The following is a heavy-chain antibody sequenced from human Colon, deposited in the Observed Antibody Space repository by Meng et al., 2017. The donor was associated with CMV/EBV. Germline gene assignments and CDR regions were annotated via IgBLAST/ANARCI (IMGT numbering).Heavy chain of an antibody. CDR2: IDAGDAT. CDR1: RFTVSSNH. Sequence: AGSLRLSCAASRFTVSSNHMSWVRQAPGKGLEWVSRIDAGDATFYADFVRGRFSISRDSSKNMLSLKMNSLRAEDTAVYSCAGGHFDYWGQGTLVTVSS. J-gene: IGHJ4*02. V-gene: IGHV3-53*01. CDR3: AGGHFDY.